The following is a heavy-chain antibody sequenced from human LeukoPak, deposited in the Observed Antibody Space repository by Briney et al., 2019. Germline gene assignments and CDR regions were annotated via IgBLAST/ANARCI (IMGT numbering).Heavy chain of an antibody. CDR1: GNTFSSYS. V-gene: IGHV3-21*01. CDR3: ARVAEAAAFDS. Sequence: GGSLRLSCAASGNTFSSYSMTWVRQAPGRGLEWVSSISSSSSYIYYADSVKGRFTISRDNAKNSQYLQMNSLRAEDTAVYYCARVAEAAAFDSWGQGTLVTVSS. J-gene: IGHJ4*02. D-gene: IGHD6-13*01. CDR2: ISSSSSYI.